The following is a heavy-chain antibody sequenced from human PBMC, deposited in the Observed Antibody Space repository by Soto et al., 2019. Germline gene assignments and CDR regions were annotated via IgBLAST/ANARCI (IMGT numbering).Heavy chain of an antibody. J-gene: IGHJ4*02. CDR1: GFTFSSYA. Sequence: GGSLRLSCAASGFTFSSYAMSWVRQAPGKGLEWVSAISGSGGSTYYADSVKGRFTISRDNSKNTLYLQMNSLRAEDTAVYYCAKDYFTYYYDSSGYYSYFDYWGQGTLVTVSS. V-gene: IGHV3-23*01. CDR3: AKDYFTYYYDSSGYYSYFDY. D-gene: IGHD3-22*01. CDR2: ISGSGGST.